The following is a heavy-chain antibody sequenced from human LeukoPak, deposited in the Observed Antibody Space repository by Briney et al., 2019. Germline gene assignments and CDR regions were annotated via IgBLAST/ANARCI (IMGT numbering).Heavy chain of an antibody. D-gene: IGHD3-22*01. Sequence: PGGSLRLSCAASGFTFSNAWMSWVRQAPGKGLEWVANIKQDGSEKYYVDSVKGRFTISRDNAKNSLYLQMNSLRAEDTAVYYCAREETYYYDSSGYSDAFDIWGQGTMVTVSS. CDR1: GFTFSNAW. CDR2: IKQDGSEK. CDR3: AREETYYYDSSGYSDAFDI. J-gene: IGHJ3*02. V-gene: IGHV3-7*01.